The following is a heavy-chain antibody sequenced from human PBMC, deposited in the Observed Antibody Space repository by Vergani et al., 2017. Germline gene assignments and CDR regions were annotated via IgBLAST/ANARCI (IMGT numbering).Heavy chain of an antibody. D-gene: IGHD4-17*01. CDR2: IIPILGIA. CDR3: ARMPYGDYDYYYGMDV. CDR1: GGTFSSYT. V-gene: IGHV1-69*02. J-gene: IGHJ6*02. Sequence: QVQLVQSGAEVKKPGSSVKVSCKASGGTFSSYTISWVRQAPGKGLEWMGRIIPILGIANYAQKFQGRVTITADKSTSTAYMELSSLRSEDTAVYYCARMPYGDYDYYYGMDVWGQGTTVTVSS.